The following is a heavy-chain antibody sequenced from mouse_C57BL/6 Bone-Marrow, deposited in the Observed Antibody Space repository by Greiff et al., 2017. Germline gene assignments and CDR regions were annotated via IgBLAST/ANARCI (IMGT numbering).Heavy chain of an antibody. CDR1: GFSLTSYG. CDR2: IWSGGST. Sequence: QVQLKESGPGLVQPSQSLSITCPVSGFSLTSYGVHWVRQSPGKGLEWLGVIWSGGSTDYNAAFISRLSISKDNSKSQVFFKMNSLQADDTAIYYCARNGDYDGFAYWGQGTLVTVSA. V-gene: IGHV2-2*01. D-gene: IGHD2-4*01. CDR3: ARNGDYDGFAY. J-gene: IGHJ3*01.